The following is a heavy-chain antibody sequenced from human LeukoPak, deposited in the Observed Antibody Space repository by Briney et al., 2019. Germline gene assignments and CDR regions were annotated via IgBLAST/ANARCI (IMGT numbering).Heavy chain of an antibody. D-gene: IGHD3-22*01. J-gene: IGHJ4*02. Sequence: SETLSLTCTVSGGSISTYYWNWIRQPAGKGLEWMGRIYPGGSTNYNPSLKSRVTISVDRSRNQISLGLSSVTAADTGVYYCARVYDNSGYFSYFDYWGRGTLVSVSS. CDR3: ARVYDNSGYFSYFDY. CDR2: IYPGGST. V-gene: IGHV4-4*07. CDR1: GGSISTYY.